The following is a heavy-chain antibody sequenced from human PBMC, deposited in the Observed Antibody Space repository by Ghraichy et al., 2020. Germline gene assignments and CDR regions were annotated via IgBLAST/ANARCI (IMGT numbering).Heavy chain of an antibody. CDR3: ARGRFLEEFDY. V-gene: IGHV3-33*01. D-gene: IGHD3-3*01. CDR1: GFTFNDYG. J-gene: IGHJ4*02. Sequence: WGSLRLSCAASGFTFNDYGMHWVRQAPGKGLEWVASVWYDGSNESYEDSVKGRFTISRDNSKNTLYLQMNSLRVEDTAMYYCARGRFLEEFDYWGQGTLVTVSS. CDR2: VWYDGSNE.